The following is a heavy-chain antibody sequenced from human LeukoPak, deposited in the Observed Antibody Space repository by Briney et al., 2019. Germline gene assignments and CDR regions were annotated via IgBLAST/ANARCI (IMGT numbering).Heavy chain of an antibody. V-gene: IGHV4-59*01. D-gene: IGHD5-24*01. CDR1: GGSISSYY. CDR3: ARYGYNSPYYFDY. J-gene: IGHJ4*02. CDR2: IYYSGST. Sequence: SETLSLTCIVSGGSISSYYWSWIRQPPGKGLEWIGYIYYSGSTNYNPSLKSRVTISVDTSKNQFSLKLSSVTAADTAVYFCARYGYNSPYYFDYWGQGTLVTVSS.